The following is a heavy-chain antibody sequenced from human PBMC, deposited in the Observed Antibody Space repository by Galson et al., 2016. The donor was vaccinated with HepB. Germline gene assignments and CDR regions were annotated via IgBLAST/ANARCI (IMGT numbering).Heavy chain of an antibody. CDR3: ARDYDTSGDYYVRWFDP. V-gene: IGHV4-4*08. J-gene: IGHJ5*02. Sequence: SETLSLTCTVSGGSISGYYWSWFRQSPGKGLEWVGHVYRSGSTNYNPSLKSRVTISVDTSKNQFSLKLSSVTASDTAVYYCARDYDTSGDYYVRWFDPWSQGTLVTVSS. CDR1: GGSISGYY. D-gene: IGHD3-22*01. CDR2: VYRSGST.